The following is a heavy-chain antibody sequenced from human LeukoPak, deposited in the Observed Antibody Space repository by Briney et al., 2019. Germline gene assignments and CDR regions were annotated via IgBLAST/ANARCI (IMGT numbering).Heavy chain of an antibody. CDR1: GYTFTGYC. V-gene: IGHV1-2*02. CDR3: ARGAAAGVYYYYYMDV. Sequence: ASVKVSCKASGYTFTGYCMHWVRQAPGQGLEYMGWINPNSGGTNYVQKFQGRVTMTRDTSISTAYMELSSLRSDDAAVYYCARGAAAGVYYYYYMDVWGKGTTVTVSS. CDR2: INPNSGGT. D-gene: IGHD6-13*01. J-gene: IGHJ6*03.